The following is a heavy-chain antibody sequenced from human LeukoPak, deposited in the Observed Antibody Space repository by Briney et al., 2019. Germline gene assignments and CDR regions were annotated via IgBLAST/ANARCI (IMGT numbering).Heavy chain of an antibody. V-gene: IGHV4-31*03. Sequence: SQTLSLTCTVSGGSISSCGYYWSWIRQHPGKGLEWFVYIYYSGSTYYNPSLKIRVTISVDTSKNQFSLKLSSVTAADTAVYYCARERTGYSGYAGSYWYFDLWGRGTRVTVSS. D-gene: IGHD5-12*01. CDR1: GGSISSCGYY. J-gene: IGHJ2*01. CDR2: IYYSGST. CDR3: ARERTGYSGYAGSYWYFDL.